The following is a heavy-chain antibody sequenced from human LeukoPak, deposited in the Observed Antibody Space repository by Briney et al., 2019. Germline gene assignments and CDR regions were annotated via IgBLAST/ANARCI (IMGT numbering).Heavy chain of an antibody. CDR1: GFTFSSYA. CDR3: ADNTGKNYYYYMDV. J-gene: IGHJ6*03. Sequence: GGSLRLSCAASGFTFSSYAMHWVRQAPGKGLEWVAVISHDGSNKYYADSVKGRFTISRDNSKNTLYLQMNSLRAEDTAVYYCADNTGKNYYYYMDVWGKGTTVTVSS. CDR2: ISHDGSNK. V-gene: IGHV3-30-3*01. D-gene: IGHD4-17*01.